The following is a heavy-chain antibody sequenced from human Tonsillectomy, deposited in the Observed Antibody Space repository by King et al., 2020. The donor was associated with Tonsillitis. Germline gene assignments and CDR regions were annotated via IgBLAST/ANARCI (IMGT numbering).Heavy chain of an antibody. CDR3: VRKVQRPLVRTHIDYLDY. D-gene: IGHD3-10*01. CDR2: IGAGGDT. Sequence: VQLVESGGGLVQPGGSLRLSCAASGFTFSTYDMHWVRQATGKGLEWVSAIGAGGDTYYSGSVKGRFTISRENAKHSLYLQMNSLRVEDTAVYYCVRKVQRPLVRTHIDYLDYWGQGTLVTVSS. V-gene: IGHV3-13*01. J-gene: IGHJ4*02. CDR1: GFTFSTYD.